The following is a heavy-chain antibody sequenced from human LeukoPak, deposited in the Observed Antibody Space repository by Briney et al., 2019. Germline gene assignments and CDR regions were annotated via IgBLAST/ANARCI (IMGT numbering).Heavy chain of an antibody. CDR3: ATDYGDYAD. CDR1: GFTFSNAW. D-gene: IGHD4-17*01. V-gene: IGHV3-15*01. CDR2: IKTKTDGGTT. J-gene: IGHJ4*02. Sequence: PGGSLRLSCAASGFTFSNAWMSWVRQAPGKGLEWVGRIKTKTDGGTTAYAAPVKGRFTISRDDSKKTLYLQMNSLKTEDTALYYCATDYGDYADWGQGTLVTVSS.